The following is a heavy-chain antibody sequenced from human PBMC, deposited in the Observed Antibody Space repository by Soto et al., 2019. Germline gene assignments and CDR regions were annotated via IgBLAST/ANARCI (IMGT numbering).Heavy chain of an antibody. J-gene: IGHJ6*03. CDR3: ARLDYGDYYYYYMDV. CDR2: IYYSGST. Sequence: SETLSLTCTVSGGSISSYYWSWIRQPPGKGLEWIGYIYYSGSTNYNPSLKSRVTISVDTSKNQFSLKLSSVTAADSAVYYCARLDYGDYYYYYMDVWGKGTTVTVSS. V-gene: IGHV4-59*08. D-gene: IGHD4-17*01. CDR1: GGSISSYY.